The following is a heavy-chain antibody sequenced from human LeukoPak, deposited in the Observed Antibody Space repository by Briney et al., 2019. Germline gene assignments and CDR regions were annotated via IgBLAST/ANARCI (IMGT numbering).Heavy chain of an antibody. D-gene: IGHD3-16*02. CDR3: ARDYPRITFGGVIVHYFDY. J-gene: IGHJ4*02. V-gene: IGHV3-48*03. Sequence: PGGSLRLSCASSGFPFSSYEMNWVRQAPGKALEWGSYISSSGSTIYYADSVKGRFTISRGNAKNSLYLQMNSLRAEDTAVYHCARDYPRITFGGVIVHYFDYWGQGTLVTVSS. CDR2: ISSSGSTI. CDR1: GFPFSSYE.